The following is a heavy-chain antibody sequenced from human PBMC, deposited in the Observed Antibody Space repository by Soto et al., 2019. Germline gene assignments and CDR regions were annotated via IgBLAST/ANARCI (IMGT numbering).Heavy chain of an antibody. V-gene: IGHV3-13*01. D-gene: IGHD3-3*01. CDR2: IGTAGDT. CDR3: ASAAYYDFWSGYYNTLAYYFDY. CDR1: GFTFSSYD. J-gene: IGHJ4*02. Sequence: PGGSLRLSCAASGFTFSSYDMHWVRQATGKGLEWVSAIGTAGDTYYPGSVKGRFTISRENAKNSLYLQMNSLRAGDTAVYYCASAAYYDFWSGYYNTLAYYFDYWGQGTLVTVSS.